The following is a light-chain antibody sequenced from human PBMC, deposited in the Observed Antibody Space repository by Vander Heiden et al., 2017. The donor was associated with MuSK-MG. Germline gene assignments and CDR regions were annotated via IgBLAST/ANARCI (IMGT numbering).Light chain of an antibody. CDR2: DAS. CDR3: QQRSNLLT. Sequence: EIVLTQSPATLSLSPEERATLSCRASQSVSSYLAWYQQKPGQAPRLLIYDASNRANGIPDRFSGSGSGTDFTLTSSSLEPEDFAVYYWQQRSNLLTFGGGTKVXIK. V-gene: IGKV3-11*01. J-gene: IGKJ4*01. CDR1: QSVSSY.